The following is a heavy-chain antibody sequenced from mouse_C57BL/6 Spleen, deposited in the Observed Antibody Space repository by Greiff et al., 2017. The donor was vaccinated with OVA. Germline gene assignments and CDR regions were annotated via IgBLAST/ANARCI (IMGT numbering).Heavy chain of an antibody. J-gene: IGHJ3*01. CDR1: GFNIKDYY. CDR3: TTPSYDGSSYTWFAY. D-gene: IGHD1-1*01. Sequence: EVQLQQSGAELVRPGASVKLSCTASGFNIKDYYMHWVKQRPEQGLEWIGRIDPEDGDTEYAPKFQGKATMTADTSSNTAYLQLSSLTSEDTAVYYCTTPSYDGSSYTWFAYWGQGTLVTVSA. CDR2: IDPEDGDT. V-gene: IGHV14-1*01.